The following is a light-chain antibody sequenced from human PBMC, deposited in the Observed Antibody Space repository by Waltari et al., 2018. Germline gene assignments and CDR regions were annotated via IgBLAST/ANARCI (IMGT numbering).Light chain of an antibody. CDR1: KLGDTY. J-gene: IGLJ2*01. V-gene: IGLV3-1*01. Sequence: SYELTQPPSVSVSPGQTATIPCSGDKLGDTYPAWYQQKAGQSPVLVIYQDKKRPAGIPERFSGSNSGNIATLTISGTQAVDEADYYCQAWDSNTFVVFGGGTRLTVL. CDR3: QAWDSNTFVV. CDR2: QDK.